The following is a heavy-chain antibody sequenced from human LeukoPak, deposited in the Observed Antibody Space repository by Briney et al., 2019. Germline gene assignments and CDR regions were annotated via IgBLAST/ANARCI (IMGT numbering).Heavy chain of an antibody. CDR3: ARVGGSGENNWFDP. D-gene: IGHD3-10*01. J-gene: IGHJ5*02. Sequence: SETLSLTCSVSGGSISGYYWSWIRQPPGKGLEWIGYIYYSGSTNYNPSLKSRVTISVDTSKNQFSLKLSSVTAADTAVYYCARVGGSGENNWFDPWGQGTLVTVSS. CDR2: IYYSGST. CDR1: GGSISGYY. V-gene: IGHV4-59*01.